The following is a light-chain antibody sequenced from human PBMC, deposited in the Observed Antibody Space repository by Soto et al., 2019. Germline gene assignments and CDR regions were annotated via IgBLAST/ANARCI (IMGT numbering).Light chain of an antibody. CDR3: QNYNTALWT. CDR1: QDISPY. V-gene: IGKV1-27*01. J-gene: IGKJ1*01. Sequence: DIKMTQSPSSLSASVGDRVTITCRASQDISPYLAWYQQKPGGVPKLLIYAASTLQSGVPSRFTGSGSGTDFTLTINSLQPEDVATYYCQNYNTALWTSGRGTKVDIK. CDR2: AAS.